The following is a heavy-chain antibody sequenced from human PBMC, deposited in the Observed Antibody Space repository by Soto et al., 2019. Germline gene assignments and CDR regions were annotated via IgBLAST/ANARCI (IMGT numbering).Heavy chain of an antibody. Sequence: PVGSLRLSCAESAFTFSNYGMHWVRQAPGKGLEWVAIIWYDGSDKHHADSVKDRFIISRDNSKNTLYLQMNSLRAEDTAVYYCARDGGGYNWHYDFDYWGLGTLVTVSS. CDR3: ARDGGGYNWHYDFDY. CDR2: IWYDGSDK. CDR1: AFTFSNYG. D-gene: IGHD1-7*01. J-gene: IGHJ4*02. V-gene: IGHV3-33*01.